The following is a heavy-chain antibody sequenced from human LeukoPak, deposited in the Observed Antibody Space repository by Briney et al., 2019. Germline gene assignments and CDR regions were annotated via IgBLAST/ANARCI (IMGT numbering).Heavy chain of an antibody. CDR2: IYSGGST. J-gene: IGHJ6*03. CDR1: GFTVCSNY. Sequence: GGSLRLSCSASGFTVCSNYMSWVRQAPGRGLEWVSVIYSGGSTYNAESVNDRFTISNDNSKNTLYLQMNSLRAEDTAVYYCAGRGYSYSPAYYYYYIDVWGKGTTVTVSS. V-gene: IGHV3-53*01. CDR3: AGRGYSYSPAYYYYYIDV. D-gene: IGHD5-18*01.